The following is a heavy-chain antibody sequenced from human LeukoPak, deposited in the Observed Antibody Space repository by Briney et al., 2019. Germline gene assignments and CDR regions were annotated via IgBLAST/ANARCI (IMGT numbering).Heavy chain of an antibody. J-gene: IGHJ3*02. CDR2: ISGSGGST. CDR3: AKDLKWSRIVVVPAAKSRDAFDI. CDR1: GFTFSSYA. Sequence: AGGSLRLSCAASGFTFSSYAMSWVRQAPGKGLEWVSAISGSGGSTYYADSVKGRFTISRDNSKNTLYLQMNSLRAEDTAVYYCAKDLKWSRIVVVPAAKSRDAFDIWGQGTMVTVSS. D-gene: IGHD2-2*01. V-gene: IGHV3-23*01.